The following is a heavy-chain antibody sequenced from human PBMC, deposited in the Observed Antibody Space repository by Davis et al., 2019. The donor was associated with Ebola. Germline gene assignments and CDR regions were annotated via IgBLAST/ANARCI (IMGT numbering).Heavy chain of an antibody. Sequence: GESLKISCAASGFSFTNYAMHWVRQAPGKGLEWVSAIRGSGGNTYFADPVKGRFTISRDNSKNTLYLQMNSLRAADTAAYYCVKGVGAWFGEGPDYWGQGTLVTVSS. CDR1: GFSFTNYA. CDR3: VKGVGAWFGEGPDY. V-gene: IGHV3-23*01. J-gene: IGHJ4*02. D-gene: IGHD3-10*01. CDR2: IRGSGGNT.